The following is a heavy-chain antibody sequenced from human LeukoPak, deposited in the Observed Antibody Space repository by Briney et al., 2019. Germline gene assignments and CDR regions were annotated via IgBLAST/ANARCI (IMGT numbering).Heavy chain of an antibody. V-gene: IGHV4-34*01. CDR1: GGSFSGYY. J-gene: IGHJ5*02. CDR3: AMRGGRFYFRFDP. Sequence: SETLSLTCAVYGGSFSGYYWSWLRQPPGKGLEWIGEFNHSGSTNYNPSLKSRVTISVDTSKNQFSLKLTSVTAADTAVYYCAMRGGRFYFRFDPWGQGTLVTVSS. CDR2: FNHSGST. D-gene: IGHD3-3*01.